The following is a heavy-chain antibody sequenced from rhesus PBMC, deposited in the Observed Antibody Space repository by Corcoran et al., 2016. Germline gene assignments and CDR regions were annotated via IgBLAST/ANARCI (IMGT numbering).Heavy chain of an antibody. J-gene: IGHJ6*01. CDR1: GFTFSSNT. D-gene: IGHD2-39*01. CDR2: IGPGGDT. Sequence: EVQLVESGGGLVQPGGSLRLSCAACGFTFSSNTMQWVRQAPGKGLEWVSAIGPGGDTYYADAMKGRFTISRDNAKNSLHLQMNSLRVEDTAVYYCALAFGYGSDSWGQGVVVTVSS. V-gene: IGHV3-72*01. CDR3: ALAFGYGSDS.